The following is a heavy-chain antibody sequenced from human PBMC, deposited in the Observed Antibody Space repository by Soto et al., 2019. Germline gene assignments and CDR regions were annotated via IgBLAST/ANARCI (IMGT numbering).Heavy chain of an antibody. D-gene: IGHD5-12*01. CDR2: ISADNDNT. J-gene: IGHJ4*02. V-gene: IGHV1-18*01. CDR1: GYTFTKYG. Sequence: VQLVQSGGEVRKPGASVTVSCRASGYTFTKYGISWVRQAPGQGLEWMGWISADNDNTNYAQNLQGRVTMTTDTSTSKAYMQLRSLGSDDTAVYFCARGTSGYDYGLFDFWGQGTLVTVSS. CDR3: ARGTSGYDYGLFDF.